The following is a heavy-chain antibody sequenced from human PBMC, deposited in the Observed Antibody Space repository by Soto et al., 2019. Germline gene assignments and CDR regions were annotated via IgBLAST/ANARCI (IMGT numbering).Heavy chain of an antibody. CDR2: ITANSGST. J-gene: IGHJ4*02. CDR1: GFTFSRYA. V-gene: IGHV3-23*01. CDR3: ASSTAWANRYFDY. Sequence: GGSLRLSCAASGFTFSRYAMVWVRQAPGKGLEWVSTITANSGSTAYGDSVKGRFTISRDNSQSTLYLPMNSLRVADPAAYYCASSTAWANRYFDYWGQGTLVTVSS. D-gene: IGHD1-26*01.